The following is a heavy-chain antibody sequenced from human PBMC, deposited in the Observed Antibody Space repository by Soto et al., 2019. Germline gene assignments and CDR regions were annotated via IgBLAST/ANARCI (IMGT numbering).Heavy chain of an antibody. J-gene: IGHJ3*02. CDR2: ISAYNGNT. Sequence: ASVKVSCKASGYTFTSYGISWVRQAPGQGLEWMGWISAYNGNTNYAQKLQGRVTMTTDTSTSTAYMELRSLRSDDTAVYYCARDYCQVVPAAKSGYRFDIWGQGTMVTVSS. CDR3: ARDYCQVVPAAKSGYRFDI. CDR1: GYTFTSYG. D-gene: IGHD2-2*01. V-gene: IGHV1-18*01.